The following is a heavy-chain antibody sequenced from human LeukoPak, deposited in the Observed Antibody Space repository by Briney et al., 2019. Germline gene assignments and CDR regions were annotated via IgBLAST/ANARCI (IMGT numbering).Heavy chain of an antibody. CDR3: ARGSITMVRGVRGAFDI. CDR1: GGSISSSSYY. J-gene: IGHJ3*02. CDR2: IYHSGST. V-gene: IGHV4-39*07. Sequence: SETLSLTCTVSGGSISSSSYYWGWIRQPPGKGLEWIGSIYHSGSTYYNPALKSRVTISVDTSKHQFSLKLSSVTAADTAVYYCARGSITMVRGVRGAFDIWGQGTMVTVSS. D-gene: IGHD3-10*01.